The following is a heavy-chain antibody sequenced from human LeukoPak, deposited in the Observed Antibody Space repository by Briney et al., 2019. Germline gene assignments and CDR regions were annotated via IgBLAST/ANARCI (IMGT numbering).Heavy chain of an antibody. CDR1: GFTVNNNY. D-gene: IGHD3-22*01. V-gene: IGHV3-11*04. J-gene: IGHJ4*02. CDR3: AKVNPTSSGFYTY. CDR2: ISSSGRTI. Sequence: PGGSLRLSCAASGFTVNNNYMNWVRQAPGKGLEWVSYISSSGRTIYYADSVKGRFTISRDNAKNSLYLQMNSLRAEDTAVYYCAKVNPTSSGFYTYWGQGTLVTVSS.